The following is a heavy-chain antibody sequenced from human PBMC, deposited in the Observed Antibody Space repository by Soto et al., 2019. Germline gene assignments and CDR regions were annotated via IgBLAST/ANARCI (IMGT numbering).Heavy chain of an antibody. CDR2: MNPNSGNT. V-gene: IGHV1-8*01. D-gene: IGHD3-22*01. CDR3: ATLYYDSRPRAFDI. J-gene: IGHJ3*02. CDR1: GYTFTSYD. Sequence: ASVKVSCKAAGYTFTSYDINCVRQATGQGLEWMGWMNPNSGNTGYAQKFQGRVTMTRNTSISTAYMELSSLRSEDTAVYYCATLYYDSRPRAFDIWGQGTMVTVSS.